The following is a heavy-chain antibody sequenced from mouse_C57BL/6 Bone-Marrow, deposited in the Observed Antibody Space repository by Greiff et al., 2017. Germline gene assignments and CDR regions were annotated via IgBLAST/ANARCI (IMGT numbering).Heavy chain of an antibody. Sequence: QVQLQQPGAELVKPGASVKMSCKASGYTFTSYWITWVKQRPGQGLEWIGDIYPGSGSTNYNEKFKSKATLTVDTSYSTAYMQLSSLTSEDSAVXYCARRIYYDIWFAYWGQGTLVTVSA. CDR2: IYPGSGST. V-gene: IGHV1-55*01. D-gene: IGHD2-4*01. CDR3: ARRIYYDIWFAY. CDR1: GYTFTSYW. J-gene: IGHJ3*01.